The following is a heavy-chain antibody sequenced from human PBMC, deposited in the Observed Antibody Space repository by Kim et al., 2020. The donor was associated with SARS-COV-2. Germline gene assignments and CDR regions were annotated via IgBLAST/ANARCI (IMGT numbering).Heavy chain of an antibody. D-gene: IGHD2-15*01. V-gene: IGHV4-34*01. J-gene: IGHJ4*02. Sequence: SETLSLTCAVYGGSFSGYYWSWIRQPPGKGLEWIGEINHSGSTNYNPSLKSRVTISVDTSKNQFSLKLSSVTAADTAVYYCARRAVVAALPSFVDYWGQGTLVTVSS. CDR3: ARRAVVAALPSFVDY. CDR1: GGSFSGYY. CDR2: INHSGST.